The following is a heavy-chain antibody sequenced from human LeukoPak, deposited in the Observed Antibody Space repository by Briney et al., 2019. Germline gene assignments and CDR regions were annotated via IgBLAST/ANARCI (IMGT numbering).Heavy chain of an antibody. CDR1: GFTFSDYW. Sequence: PGGSLRLSCAASGFTFSDYWMNWVRQAPGNGLEWLANINKDGSKKDYVDSVKGRFTISRDNAKNSLSLQMDSLRVEDTAVYHCVRDAPGREGPHYWGQGILVTVSS. CDR2: INKDGSKK. D-gene: IGHD1-26*01. J-gene: IGHJ4*02. CDR3: VRDAPGREGPHY. V-gene: IGHV3-7*01.